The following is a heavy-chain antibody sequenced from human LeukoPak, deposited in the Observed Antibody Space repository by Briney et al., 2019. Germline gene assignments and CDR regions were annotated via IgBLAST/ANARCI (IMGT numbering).Heavy chain of an antibody. J-gene: IGHJ5*02. CDR2: ISGSGGST. CDR3: VRGYSYGWFDP. CDR1: GFTFSIYA. Sequence: GGSLRLSCAASGFTFSIYAMSWVRQAPGKGLEWVSTISGSGGSTHYAASVTGRFTISRDNSKNTLNLQMNSLRAEDTAVYYCVRGYSYGWFDPWGKGTLVTVSP. D-gene: IGHD5-18*01. V-gene: IGHV3-23*01.